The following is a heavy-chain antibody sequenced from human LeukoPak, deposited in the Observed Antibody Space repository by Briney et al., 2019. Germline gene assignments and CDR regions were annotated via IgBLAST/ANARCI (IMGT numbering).Heavy chain of an antibody. Sequence: SETLSLTCTVSGGSISSTSYYWGWLGQPPGKGLEWIVTIYYSGNTYYNPSLKSRVTISVDTSKNQFSLKLSSVPAADTAVSYCERLEEELLLVGAFDYWGQGTLVTVSS. V-gene: IGHV4-39*01. D-gene: IGHD2-15*01. CDR3: ERLEEELLLVGAFDY. CDR2: IYYSGNT. CDR1: GGSISSTSYY. J-gene: IGHJ4*02.